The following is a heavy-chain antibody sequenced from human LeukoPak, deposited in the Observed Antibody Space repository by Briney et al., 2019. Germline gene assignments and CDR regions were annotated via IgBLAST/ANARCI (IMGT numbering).Heavy chain of an antibody. Sequence: SETLSLTCTVSGGSISSYYWSWIRQPAGKGLEWIGSIYHSGSTYYNPSLKSRVTISVDTSKNQFSLKLSSVTAADTAVYYCARAGYYDFWSDYLNWFDPWGQGTLVTVSS. D-gene: IGHD3-3*01. V-gene: IGHV4-4*07. CDR3: ARAGYYDFWSDYLNWFDP. CDR1: GGSISSYY. J-gene: IGHJ5*02. CDR2: IYHSGST.